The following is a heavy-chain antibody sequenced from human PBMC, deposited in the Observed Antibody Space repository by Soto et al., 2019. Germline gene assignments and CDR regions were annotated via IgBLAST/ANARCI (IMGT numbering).Heavy chain of an antibody. V-gene: IGHV3-30-3*01. J-gene: IGHJ5*02. CDR2: ISYDGDTK. CDR1: GFTFSSFA. CDR3: ARDGEQWQNWFDP. D-gene: IGHD6-19*01. Sequence: QVQLVESGGGVVQPGRSLRLSCAASGFTFSSFATHLVRQAPGKGLEWVAVISYDGDTKYFADSVKGRFTISRDNSKNTLYLQMNSLRADDTAVYYCARDGEQWQNWFDPWGQGTLVTVS.